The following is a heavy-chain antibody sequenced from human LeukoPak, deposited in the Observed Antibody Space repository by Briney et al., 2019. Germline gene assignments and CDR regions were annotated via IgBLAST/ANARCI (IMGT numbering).Heavy chain of an antibody. CDR2: ISGSGGST. Sequence: GGSLRLSCAASGFTFSSYAMSWVRQAPGKGLEWVSAISGSGGSTYYADSVKGRFTISRDNSKNTLYLQMNSLRAEDTAVYYCARSWDWPRYYFDYWGQGTLVTVSS. V-gene: IGHV3-23*01. CDR1: GFTFSSYA. J-gene: IGHJ4*02. D-gene: IGHD3/OR15-3a*01. CDR3: ARSWDWPRYYFDY.